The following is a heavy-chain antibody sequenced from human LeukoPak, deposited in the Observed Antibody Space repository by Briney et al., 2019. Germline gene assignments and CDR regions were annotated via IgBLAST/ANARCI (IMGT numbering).Heavy chain of an antibody. D-gene: IGHD1-26*01. CDR3: ARDQTTRTSGTYYYWFDP. V-gene: IGHV3-69-1*01. Sequence: GGSLRLSCAASGFTFSDYYMNWVPQAPGKGLEWVSSISSSSTIYYADSVKGRFTISRDNAKNSLYLQMNSLRAEDTAVYYCARDQTTRTSGTYYYWFDPWGQGTLVTVSS. CDR2: ISSSSTI. J-gene: IGHJ5*02. CDR1: GFTFSDYY.